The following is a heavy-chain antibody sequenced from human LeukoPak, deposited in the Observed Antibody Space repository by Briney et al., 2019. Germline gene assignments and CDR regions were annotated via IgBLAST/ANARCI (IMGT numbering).Heavy chain of an antibody. CDR2: INIGGTNT. V-gene: IGHV3-11*01. CDR3: ATDGAGLDT. J-gene: IGHJ5*02. CDR1: GFTFNDYY. Sequence: GGSLRLSCAASGFTFNDYYMSWIRQAPGKGLEWLLYINIGGTNTHYADSVKGRFTISRDNAKKSLYLEMNNLRAEDTAVYYCATDGAGLDTWGQGVLVTVSS.